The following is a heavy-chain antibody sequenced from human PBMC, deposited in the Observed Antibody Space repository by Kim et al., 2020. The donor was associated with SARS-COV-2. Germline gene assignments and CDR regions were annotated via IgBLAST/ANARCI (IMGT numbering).Heavy chain of an antibody. D-gene: IGHD3-22*01. V-gene: IGHV3-7*01. CDR2: IKEDGSEK. J-gene: IGHJ4*02. Sequence: GGSLRLSCAASGFTFSSYWMSWVRQAPEKGLEWVANIKEDGSEKYYVDSVKGRFTISRDNAKNSLYLQMNSLRAEDTAVYYCARGVSGYYDSSGYYYYFDYWGQGTLVTVSS. CDR3: ARGVSGYYDSSGYYYYFDY. CDR1: GFTFSSYW.